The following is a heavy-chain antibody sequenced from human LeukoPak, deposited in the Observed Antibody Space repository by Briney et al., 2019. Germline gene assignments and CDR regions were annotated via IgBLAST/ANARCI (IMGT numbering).Heavy chain of an antibody. CDR3: ARSGYSSGWSFDY. J-gene: IGHJ4*02. Sequence: SETLSLTCTVAGGSISSYYWTWNRQPPGKGLEWIGYIYSSGSTNYNPSLKSRVTISIDTSKNQFSLKLTSVTAADTAVYYCARSGYSSGWSFDYWGQGTLVTVSS. CDR2: IYSSGST. D-gene: IGHD6-19*01. CDR1: GGSISSYY. V-gene: IGHV4-59*01.